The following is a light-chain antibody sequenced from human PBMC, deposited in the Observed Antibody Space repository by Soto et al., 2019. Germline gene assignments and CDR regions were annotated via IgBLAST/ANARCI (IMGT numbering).Light chain of an antibody. CDR1: QSVSSSD. CDR3: QQYGSSPRT. J-gene: IGKJ1*01. Sequence: EIVLTQSPGTLSLSPGERATLSCRASQSVSSSDLAWYQQKPGQAPRLLSYGASSRATGLPDRFSGSGSGTGFTLASSSREPEYFAVYYCQQYGSSPRTFGQGTKVEIK. CDR2: GAS. V-gene: IGKV3-20*01.